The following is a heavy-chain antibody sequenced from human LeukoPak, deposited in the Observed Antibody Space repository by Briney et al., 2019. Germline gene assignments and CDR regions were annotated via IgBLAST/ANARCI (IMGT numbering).Heavy chain of an antibody. CDR1: GFSLSSYG. V-gene: IGHV3-33*01. CDR3: ARERCSAGSCYSTDY. Sequence: PGTSLRLSCAASGFSLSSYGMHWVRQAPGKGLEWVSVIWYDGSNEYYAASVKGRFTISRDNSKNTLFLQMNSLRAEDTGVYYCARERCSAGSCYSTDYWGQGILVTV. D-gene: IGHD2-15*01. J-gene: IGHJ4*02. CDR2: IWYDGSNE.